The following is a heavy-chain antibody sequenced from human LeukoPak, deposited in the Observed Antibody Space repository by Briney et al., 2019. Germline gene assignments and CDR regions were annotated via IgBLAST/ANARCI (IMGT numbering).Heavy chain of an antibody. J-gene: IGHJ6*04. CDR2: ISSSGSTI. Sequence: GGSLRLSCAASGFTFSDYEMNWVRQAPGKGLEWVSYISSSGSTIYYADSVKGRFTISRDNAKNSLYLQMNSLRAEDTAVYYCAELGITMIGGVWGKGTTVTVSS. CDR3: AELGITMIGGV. CDR1: GFTFSDYE. D-gene: IGHD3-10*02. V-gene: IGHV3-48*03.